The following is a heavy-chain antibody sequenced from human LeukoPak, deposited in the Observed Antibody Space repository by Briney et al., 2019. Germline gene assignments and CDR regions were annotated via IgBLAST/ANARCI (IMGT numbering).Heavy chain of an antibody. CDR2: INHSGST. Sequence: SETLSLTCAVYVGSLRLYYWIGIRQPPAKGLDGIGEINHSGSTNYSPSLNVLVTISVDASKNQLSLKLSSVTAADTAVSACTGGKRITMIVVVISPPHFDYWGQGTLVTVSS. D-gene: IGHD3-22*01. CDR1: VGSLRLYY. CDR3: TGGKRITMIVVVISPPHFDY. V-gene: IGHV4-34*01. J-gene: IGHJ4*02.